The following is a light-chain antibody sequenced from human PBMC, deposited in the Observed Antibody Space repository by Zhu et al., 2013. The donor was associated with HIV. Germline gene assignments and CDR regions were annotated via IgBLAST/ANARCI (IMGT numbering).Light chain of an antibody. CDR1: QSISTW. J-gene: IGKJ5*01. V-gene: IGKV1-5*03. CDR2: KTS. CDR3: QQYDSPIT. Sequence: DIQMTQSPSSLSASVGDRVTITCLASQSISTWLAWYQQKPGKAPKLLIYKTSTLESGVPSRFSSSGTGTEFTLTISSLQPDDFATYYCQQYDSPITFGQGTRLDIK.